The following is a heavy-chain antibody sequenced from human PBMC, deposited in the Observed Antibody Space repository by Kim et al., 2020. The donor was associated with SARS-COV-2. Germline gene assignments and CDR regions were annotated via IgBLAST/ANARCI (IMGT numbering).Heavy chain of an antibody. CDR3: ARANYDSSGYYLFDY. J-gene: IGHJ4*01. CDR2: ISYDGSNK. Sequence: GGSLRLSCAASGFTFSNSAMHWVRQAPGKGLEWVAVISYDGSNKYYADSVKGRFTISRDNSKNTLFLQMNNLRAEDTAVYYCARANYDSSGYYLFDYCG. D-gene: IGHD3-22*01. CDR1: GFTFSNSA. V-gene: IGHV3-30*04.